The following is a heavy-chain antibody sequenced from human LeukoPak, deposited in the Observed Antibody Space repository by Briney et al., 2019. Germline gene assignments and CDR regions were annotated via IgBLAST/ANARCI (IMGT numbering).Heavy chain of an antibody. V-gene: IGHV4-38-2*02. CDR3: ARWRFGNYYMDV. Sequence: PSETLSLTCTVSGYSISSGYYWAWIRQPPGKGLEWIGSIYHSGSTYYNPSLKSRVTISVDTSKNQFSLKLSSVTAADTAVYYCARWRFGNYYMDVWGKGTTVTISS. CDR1: GYSISSGYY. CDR2: IYHSGST. D-gene: IGHD3-10*01. J-gene: IGHJ6*03.